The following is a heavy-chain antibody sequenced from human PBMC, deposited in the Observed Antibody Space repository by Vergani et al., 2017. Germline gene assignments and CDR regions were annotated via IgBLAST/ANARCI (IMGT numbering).Heavy chain of an antibody. CDR2: IYHSGST. J-gene: IGHJ4*02. V-gene: IGHV4-38-2*01. Sequence: QVQLQESGPGLVKPSETLSLTCAVSGYSISSGYYWGWIRQPPGKGLEWIGSIYHSGSTYYNPSLKSRVTISVDTSKNQFSLKLSSVTAADTAVYYCSNFDRSWGQGTLVTVSS. CDR3: SNFDRS. CDR1: GYSISSGYY. D-gene: IGHD3-9*01.